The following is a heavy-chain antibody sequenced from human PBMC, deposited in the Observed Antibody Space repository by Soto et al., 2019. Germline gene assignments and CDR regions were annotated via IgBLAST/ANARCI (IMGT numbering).Heavy chain of an antibody. CDR3: ARQQGYGWFDP. Sequence: QVQLQESGPGLVKPSETLSLTCTVSGGYISDYYWSWIRQPPGKRLEWIGYMFDTGNINYNPSLRSRLTISVATSKNQLSMKMTSVTDADTAVYYCARQQGYGWFDPWGQGTLVTVSS. CDR1: GGYISDYY. J-gene: IGHJ5*02. V-gene: IGHV4-59*08. D-gene: IGHD5-18*01. CDR2: MFDTGNI.